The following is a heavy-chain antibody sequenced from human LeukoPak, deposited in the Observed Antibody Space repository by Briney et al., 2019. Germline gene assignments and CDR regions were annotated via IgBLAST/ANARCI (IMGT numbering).Heavy chain of an antibody. J-gene: IGHJ4*02. V-gene: IGHV5-10-1*01. Sequence: GESLQISCKGSGYRFTSYWISWVRQMPGKGLEWMGRIDPSDSYTNYSPSFQGHVTISADKSISTAYLQWSSLKASDTAMYYCARSLYYYGSGSSEFDYWGQGTLVTVSS. D-gene: IGHD3-10*01. CDR2: IDPSDSYT. CDR3: ARSLYYYGSGSSEFDY. CDR1: GYRFTSYW.